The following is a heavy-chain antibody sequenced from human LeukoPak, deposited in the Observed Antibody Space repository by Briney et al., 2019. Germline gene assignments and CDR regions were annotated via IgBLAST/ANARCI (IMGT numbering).Heavy chain of an antibody. J-gene: IGHJ4*02. Sequence: PGGSLRLSCAASGFTFSSYEMNWVRQAPGKGLEWVSYISSSGSTIYYADSVKGRFTISRDNAKHSLYLQMNSLRAEDTAVYYCATLWFGELATFDYWGQGTLVTVSS. D-gene: IGHD3-10*01. CDR1: GFTFSSYE. CDR3: ATLWFGELATFDY. CDR2: ISSSGSTI. V-gene: IGHV3-48*03.